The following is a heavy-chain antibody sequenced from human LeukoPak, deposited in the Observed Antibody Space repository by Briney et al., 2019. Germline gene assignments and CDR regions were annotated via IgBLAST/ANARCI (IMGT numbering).Heavy chain of an antibody. CDR1: GYSISSGYY. D-gene: IGHD6-13*01. Sequence: SETLSLTCAVSGYSISSGYYWGWIRQPPGKGPEWIGSIYHSGSTYYNPSLKSRVTISVDTSKNQFSLKLSSVTAADTAVYYCARAKDRYSSSWEYFDYWGQGTLVTVSS. CDR3: ARAKDRYSSSWEYFDY. J-gene: IGHJ4*02. CDR2: IYHSGST. V-gene: IGHV4-38-2*01.